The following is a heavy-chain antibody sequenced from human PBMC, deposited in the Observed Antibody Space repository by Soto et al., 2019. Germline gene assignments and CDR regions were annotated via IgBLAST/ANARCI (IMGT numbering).Heavy chain of an antibody. CDR1: GYTFTSYY. V-gene: IGHV1-46*01. CDR3: ARDLGDGGSSGGGDFDY. Sequence: QVQLVQSGAEVKKPGASVKVSCKASGYTFTSYYMHWVRQAPGQGLEWMGIINPSGGSTSYAQKAPGTVTLTGDTPTSTVYMGLSSLRSEDTAVYYCARDLGDGGSSGGGDFDYWGQGTLVTVSS. J-gene: IGHJ4*02. CDR2: INPSGGST. D-gene: IGHD6-6*01.